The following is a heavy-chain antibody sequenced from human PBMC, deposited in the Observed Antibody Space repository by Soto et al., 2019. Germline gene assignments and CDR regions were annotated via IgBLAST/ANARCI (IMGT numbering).Heavy chain of an antibody. V-gene: IGHV2-5*01. Sequence: SGPTLVKPTQTLTLTCTFSGFSLSTSGVGVGWIRQPPGKALEWLALIYWNDDKRYSPSLKSRLTITKDTSKNQVVLTMTNMDPVDTATYYCALLTTGIYFDYWGQGTLVTVSS. CDR1: GFSLSTSGVG. J-gene: IGHJ4*02. D-gene: IGHD1-1*01. CDR2: IYWNDDK. CDR3: ALLTTGIYFDY.